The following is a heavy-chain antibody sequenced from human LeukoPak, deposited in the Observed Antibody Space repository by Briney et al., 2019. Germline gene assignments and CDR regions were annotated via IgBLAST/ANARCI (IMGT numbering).Heavy chain of an antibody. CDR2: FDPEDGET. CDR1: GYTFTNYF. V-gene: IGHV1-24*01. J-gene: IGHJ4*02. CDR3: ARDTYYYDSSGTTGDY. D-gene: IGHD3-22*01. Sequence: ASVKVSCKTSGYTFTNYFMHWVRQAPGQGLEWMGGFDPEDGETIYAQKFQGRVTMTEDTSTDTAYMELSSLRSEDTAVYYCARDTYYYDSSGTTGDYWGQGTLVTVSS.